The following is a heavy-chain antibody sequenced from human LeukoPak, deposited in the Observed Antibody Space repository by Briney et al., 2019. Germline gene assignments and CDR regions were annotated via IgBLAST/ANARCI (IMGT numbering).Heavy chain of an antibody. CDR1: GYTFTGYY. CDR3: ASDQSGRSGFDAGLFDY. D-gene: IGHD3-3*01. Sequence: GASVKVSCKASGYTFTGYYMHWVRQAPGQGLEWMGWINPNSGGTNYAQKFQGRVTMTRDTSISTAYMELSSLRSDDTAVYYCASDQSGRSGFDAGLFDYWGQGTLVTVSS. CDR2: INPNSGGT. V-gene: IGHV1-2*02. J-gene: IGHJ4*02.